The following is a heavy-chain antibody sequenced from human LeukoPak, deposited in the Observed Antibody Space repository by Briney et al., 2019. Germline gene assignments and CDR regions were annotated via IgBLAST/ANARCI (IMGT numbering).Heavy chain of an antibody. CDR1: GFIFSSYW. CDR3: ARDRAWNYFDY. D-gene: IGHD3-3*01. Sequence: GGSLRLSCAASGFIFSSYWMSWVRQAPGKGLEWVANIIQDGSEKYYVDSVKGRFTISRDNAKNSLYLQMNSLRAEDTAVYYCARDRAWNYFDYWGQGTLVTVSS. V-gene: IGHV3-7*01. CDR2: IIQDGSEK. J-gene: IGHJ4*02.